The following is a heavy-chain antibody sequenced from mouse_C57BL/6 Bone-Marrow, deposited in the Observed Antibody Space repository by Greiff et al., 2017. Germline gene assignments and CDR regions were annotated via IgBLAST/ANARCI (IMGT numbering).Heavy chain of an antibody. Sequence: QVQLKESGPGLVQPSQRLSITCTVSGFSLTSYGVHWVRQSPGKGLEWLGVIWSGGSTDYNAAFISRLSISKDNSKSQVFFKMNSLQADDTAIYYCARRGITTGYYYAMDYWGQGTSVTVSS. CDR1: GFSLTSYG. CDR3: ARRGITTGYYYAMDY. V-gene: IGHV2-2*01. J-gene: IGHJ4*01. CDR2: IWSGGST. D-gene: IGHD2-4*01.